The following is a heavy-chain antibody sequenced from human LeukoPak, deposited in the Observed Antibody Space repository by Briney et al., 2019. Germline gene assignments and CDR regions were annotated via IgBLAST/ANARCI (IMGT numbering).Heavy chain of an antibody. D-gene: IGHD1-26*01. CDR3: AKGGGSIFFDY. J-gene: IGHJ4*02. CDR1: GFTFSNSA. Sequence: PGGSLRLSCVASGFTFSNSAMSRVRQAPGKGLEWVSAISGSGGATYYADSVEGRFTISRDNSKNTLYLQMNSLRAEDTAVYYCAKGGGSIFFDYWGQGTLVTVSS. CDR2: ISGSGGAT. V-gene: IGHV3-23*01.